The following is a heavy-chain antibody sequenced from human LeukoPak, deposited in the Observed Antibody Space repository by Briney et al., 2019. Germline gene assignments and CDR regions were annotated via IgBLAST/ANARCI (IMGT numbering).Heavy chain of an antibody. V-gene: IGHV4-59*01. D-gene: IGHD3-22*01. CDR2: IYYSGGT. J-gene: IGHJ4*02. Sequence: PSGTLSLTCTVSGGSISSYYWSWIRQPPGKGLEWIGYIYYSGGTYYNPSLKSRATISVDTSKNQFSLKLSSVTAADTAVHYCAGDSSGYYYGPNDYWGQGTLVTVSS. CDR1: GGSISSYY. CDR3: AGDSSGYYYGPNDY.